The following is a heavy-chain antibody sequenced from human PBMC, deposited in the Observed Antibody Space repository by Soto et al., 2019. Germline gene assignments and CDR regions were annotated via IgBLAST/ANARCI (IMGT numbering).Heavy chain of an antibody. Sequence: QVQLVQSGXEVKKPGSSVKVSCKASGGTFSXXAXXXXXXXXXXGXXXXGGIIPIFGTANYAQKFQGRVTITADESTSTAYMELSSLXSXXXXXXXXXXRXXXXXXXXXXXXXVWGQGTTVTVSS. CDR1: GGTFSXXA. CDR3: XXRXXXXXXXXXXXXXV. CDR2: IIPIFGTA. V-gene: IGHV1-69*01. J-gene: IGHJ6*02.